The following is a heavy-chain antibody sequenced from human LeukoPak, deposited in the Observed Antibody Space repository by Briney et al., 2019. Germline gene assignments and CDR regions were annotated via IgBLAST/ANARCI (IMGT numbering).Heavy chain of an antibody. V-gene: IGHV3-66*01. CDR1: GFTVSSHY. J-gene: IGHJ4*02. D-gene: IGHD6-13*01. CDR3: ASSYSRSWPEIDY. CDR2: MYSGGST. Sequence: PGGSLRLSCAASGFTVSSHYMSWVRQAPGKGLEWVSVMYSGGSTYYADSVKGRFIISRDNSKNTLYLQMNSLRAEDTAVYYCASSYSRSWPEIDYWGQGTLVTVSS.